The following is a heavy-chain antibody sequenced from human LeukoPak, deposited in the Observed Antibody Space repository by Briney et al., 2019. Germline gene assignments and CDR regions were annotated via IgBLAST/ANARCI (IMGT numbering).Heavy chain of an antibody. D-gene: IGHD6-13*01. V-gene: IGHV3-23*01. CDR2: ISGSGGST. CDR1: GFTFSSYA. J-gene: IGHJ4*02. Sequence: GGSLRLSCAASGFTFSSYAMSWVRQAPGKGLEWVSAISGSGGSTYYADSVKGRFTISRDNSKNTLYLQMNSLRAEDTAVYYCAKDEGRRGPTIAAAGSCSDYWGQGTLVTVSS. CDR3: AKDEGRRGPTIAAAGSCSDY.